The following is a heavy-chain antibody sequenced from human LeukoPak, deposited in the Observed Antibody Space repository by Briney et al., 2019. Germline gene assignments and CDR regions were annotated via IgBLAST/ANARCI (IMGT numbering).Heavy chain of an antibody. V-gene: IGHV1-2*02. Sequence: ASVKVSCKASGYTFTGYYMHWVRQAPGQGLEWMGWINPNSGGTNYAQKFQGRVTMTRDTSISTAYMELSRLRSDDTAVYYCARVKPRVAVAGTGIWFDPWGQGTLVTVSS. D-gene: IGHD6-19*01. CDR1: GYTFTGYY. CDR3: ARVKPRVAVAGTGIWFDP. J-gene: IGHJ5*02. CDR2: INPNSGGT.